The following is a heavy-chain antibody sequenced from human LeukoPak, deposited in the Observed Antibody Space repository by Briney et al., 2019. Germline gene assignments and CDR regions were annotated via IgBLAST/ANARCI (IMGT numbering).Heavy chain of an antibody. CDR1: GFTFSSYA. CDR3: AELGITMIGGV. D-gene: IGHD3-10*02. Sequence: PGGSLRLSCAASGFTFSSYAMSWVRQVPEKGLEWVSSISGSGGITYYADSVKGRFTISRDNAKNSLYLQMNSLRAEDTAVYYCAELGITMIGGVWGKGTTVTISP. CDR2: ISGSGGIT. V-gene: IGHV3-23*01. J-gene: IGHJ6*04.